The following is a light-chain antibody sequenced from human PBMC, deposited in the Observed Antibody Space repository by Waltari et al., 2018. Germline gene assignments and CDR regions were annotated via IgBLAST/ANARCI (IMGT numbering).Light chain of an antibody. CDR2: EIS. J-gene: IGLJ1*01. CDR1: NSNVDILHL. CDR3: CSFAGYGIYV. Sequence: QSALTQPASVSGSPGQSITISCTAVNSNVDILHLVSWYQHHPGRNPRLLIYEISQRPSGISNRLSGSKSGNTASLTISGLQPEDEADYFCCSFAGYGIYVFGSGTQVSVL. V-gene: IGLV2-23*02.